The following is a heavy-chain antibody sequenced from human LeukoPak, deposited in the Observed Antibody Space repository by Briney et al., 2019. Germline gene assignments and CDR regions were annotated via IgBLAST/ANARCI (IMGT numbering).Heavy chain of an antibody. Sequence: GGSLRLSCAASGFTFSSYWMHWVRQAPGKGLVWVSRINSVGSSTSYADSVKGRFTISRDNAKNTLYLQMNSLRAEDTAVYYCARVALRYLRGHYYGMDVWGKGTTVTVSS. CDR3: ARVALRYLRGHYYGMDV. CDR1: GFTFSSYW. V-gene: IGHV3-74*01. D-gene: IGHD3-9*01. J-gene: IGHJ6*04. CDR2: INSVGSST.